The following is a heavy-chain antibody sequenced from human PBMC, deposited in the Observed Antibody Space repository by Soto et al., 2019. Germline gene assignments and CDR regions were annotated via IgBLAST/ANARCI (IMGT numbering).Heavy chain of an antibody. J-gene: IGHJ3*01. CDR1: GFSFSIYA. Sequence: EVQLLESGGGLVQPGGSLRLSCAASGFSFSIYAMTWVRQAPGKGLEWVSTFSGSGDGSYYADSVKGRFTISRDNSKNTLDLQMNSRRAEATALYYCAKPYYYGSGTGPDAFDFWGLGTMVTVSS. CDR2: FSGSGDGS. D-gene: IGHD3-10*01. V-gene: IGHV3-23*01. CDR3: AKPYYYGSGTGPDAFDF.